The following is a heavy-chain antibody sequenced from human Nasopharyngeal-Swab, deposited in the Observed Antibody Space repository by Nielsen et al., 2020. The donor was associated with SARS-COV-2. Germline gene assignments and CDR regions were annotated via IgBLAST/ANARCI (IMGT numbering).Heavy chain of an antibody. CDR3: ARDRWGRLPTH. Sequence: LRLSCTVSGGSITNGNYQWSWIRQPAGKGLEWLGHIYTSGDTKYNASLESRVTISVDTSKNQFSLKLTSVTAADTAVFYCARDRWGRLPTHWGQGILVTVSS. J-gene: IGHJ4*02. CDR2: IYTSGDT. V-gene: IGHV4-61*09. D-gene: IGHD3-16*01. CDR1: GGSITNGNYQ.